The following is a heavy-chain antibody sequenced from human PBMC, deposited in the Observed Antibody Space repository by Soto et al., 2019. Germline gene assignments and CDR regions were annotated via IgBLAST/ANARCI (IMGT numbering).Heavy chain of an antibody. Sequence: EVQLLESGGGLVQPGGSLRLSCAASGFTFSSYAMRWVRQAPVKGLEWVSAISGSGDSTYYADSVKGRFTISRDNSENTLYLQMTSVRAEDTAVYYCARRGSGSYYDYGGQGTLVTVSS. CDR3: ARRGSGSYYDY. CDR1: GFTFSSYA. CDR2: ISGSGDST. V-gene: IGHV3-23*01. D-gene: IGHD1-26*01. J-gene: IGHJ4*02.